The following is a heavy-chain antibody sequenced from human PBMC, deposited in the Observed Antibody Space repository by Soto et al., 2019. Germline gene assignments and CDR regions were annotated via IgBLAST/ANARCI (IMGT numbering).Heavy chain of an antibody. V-gene: IGHV4-39*01. Sequence: QQHLQGSGPGLVKPSETLSLTCTVSGDSITSSSHYWGWIRQPPGKGLEWIGSIYESGVITYNPSLKSRVTLSMDTSKNQFSLKLSSVTAADTAVFYCARHSGRKVFDAFDIWDQGTKVTV. CDR1: GDSITSSSHY. CDR3: ARHSGRKVFDAFDI. J-gene: IGHJ3*02. D-gene: IGHD3-10*01. CDR2: IYESGVI.